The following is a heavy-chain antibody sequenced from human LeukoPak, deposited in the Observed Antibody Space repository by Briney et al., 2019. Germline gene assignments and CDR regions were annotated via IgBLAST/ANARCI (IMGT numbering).Heavy chain of an antibody. CDR2: INHSGST. CDR3: ARGIGTPGT. J-gene: IGHJ4*02. Sequence: PSETLSLTCAVYGGSFSGYYWSWIRQPPGKGLEWIGEINHSGSTNYNPSLKSRVTISVDTSKNQFSLKLSSVTAADTAVYYCARGIGTPGTWGQGTLVTVSS. D-gene: IGHD1-1*01. V-gene: IGHV4-34*01. CDR1: GGSFSGYY.